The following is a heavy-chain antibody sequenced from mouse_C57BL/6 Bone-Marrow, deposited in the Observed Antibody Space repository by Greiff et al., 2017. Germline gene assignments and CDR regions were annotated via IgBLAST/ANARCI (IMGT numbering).Heavy chain of an antibody. CDR2: IYPGDGDT. CDR3: ARKGDSSGPLAMDY. D-gene: IGHD3-2*02. J-gene: IGHJ4*01. CDR1: GYAFSSSW. V-gene: IGHV1-82*01. Sequence: QVQLQQSGPELVKPGASVKISCKASGYAFSSSWMNWVKQRPGKGLEWIGRIYPGDGDTNYNGKFKGKATLTADKSSSTAYMQLSSLTSEDSAVYFCARKGDSSGPLAMDYWGQGTSVTVSS.